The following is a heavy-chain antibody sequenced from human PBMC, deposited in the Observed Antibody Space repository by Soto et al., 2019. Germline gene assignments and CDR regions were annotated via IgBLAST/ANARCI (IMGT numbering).Heavy chain of an antibody. CDR3: VGVVPAALVP. CDR1: GFTFSSYA. V-gene: IGHV3-23*01. D-gene: IGHD2-2*01. J-gene: IGHJ5*02. CDR2: ISGSGGST. Sequence: GGSLRLSCAASGFTFSSYAKSWVRQAPGKGLEWVSAISGSGGSTYCADSVKGRFTISRDNSKNTLYLQMNSLRAEDTAVYYCVGVVPAALVPWGQGTLVTVSS.